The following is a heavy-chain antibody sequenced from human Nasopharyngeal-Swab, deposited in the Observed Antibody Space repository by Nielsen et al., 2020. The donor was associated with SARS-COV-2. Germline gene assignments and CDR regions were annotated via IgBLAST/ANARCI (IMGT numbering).Heavy chain of an antibody. Sequence: GSLRLSCTVSGGSIGTTYYWDWIRQSPGKGLEWIGSIYHSGSTYYNPSLKSRVTISVDTSRNHFSLKLRSVTGADTAVYYCACHRTASFYYWGQGTLVTVSS. CDR3: ACHRTASFYY. J-gene: IGHJ4*02. D-gene: IGHD1-1*01. CDR1: GGSIGTTYY. CDR2: IYHSGST. V-gene: IGHV4-38-2*02.